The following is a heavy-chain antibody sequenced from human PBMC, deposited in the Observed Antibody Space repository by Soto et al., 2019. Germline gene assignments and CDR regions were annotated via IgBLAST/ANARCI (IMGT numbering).Heavy chain of an antibody. CDR3: ARRGYGSRWPNVYMDV. Sequence: PGGSLRLSCAASGVTFSNYEMHWVRQAPGKGLEYVSGISNNGAHTDYAKSVKGRFTISRDNSENTLYLQMGSLRAEDMALYYCARRGYGSRWPNVYMDVWGKGTTLTVSS. J-gene: IGHJ6*03. CDR2: ISNNGAHT. CDR1: GVTFSNYE. V-gene: IGHV3-64*01. D-gene: IGHD6-13*01.